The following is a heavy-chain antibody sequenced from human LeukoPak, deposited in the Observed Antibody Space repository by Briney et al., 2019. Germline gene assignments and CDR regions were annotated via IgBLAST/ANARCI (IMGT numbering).Heavy chain of an antibody. CDR1: GYTFTSYA. Sequence: GASVKVSCKASGYTFTSYAMNWVRQAPGQGLEWMGWINTNTGNPTYAQGFTGRFVFSLDTSVSTAYLQISSLTAEDTAVYYCAESRGSSGSYYNVRSSDYWGQGTLVPVSS. CDR2: INTNTGNP. J-gene: IGHJ4*02. D-gene: IGHD3-10*01. V-gene: IGHV7-4-1*02. CDR3: AESRGSSGSYYNVRSSDY.